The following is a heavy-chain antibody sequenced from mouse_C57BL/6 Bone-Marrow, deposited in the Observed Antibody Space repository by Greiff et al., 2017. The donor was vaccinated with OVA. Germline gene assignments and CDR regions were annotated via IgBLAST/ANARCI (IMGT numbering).Heavy chain of an antibody. V-gene: IGHV2-2*01. D-gene: IGHD4-1*01. CDR1: GFSLTSYG. CDR3: ARNELGRAWFAY. Sequence: QVQLQQSGPGLVQPSQSLSITCTVSGFSLTSYGVHWVRQSPGKGLEWLGVIWRGGSTDYNAAFLSRLGISKDKSKSQVFFKMNSLQADDTAIYYCARNELGRAWFAYWGQGTLVTVSA. CDR2: IWRGGST. J-gene: IGHJ3*01.